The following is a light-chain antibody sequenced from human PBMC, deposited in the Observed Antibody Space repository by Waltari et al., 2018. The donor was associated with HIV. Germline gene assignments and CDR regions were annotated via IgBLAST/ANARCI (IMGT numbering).Light chain of an antibody. CDR1: NIASKS. CDR3: QVWDISSGV. CDR2: DVT. J-gene: IGLJ3*02. Sequence: SYVLTQAPSLSVAPGETARITCGGNNIASKSVHWYQQKAGQAPVVVIYDVTGRPSGIPGRFSGSNSGNTATLTISRVEAGDEADYYCQVWDISSGVFGGGTTLTAL. V-gene: IGLV3-21*04.